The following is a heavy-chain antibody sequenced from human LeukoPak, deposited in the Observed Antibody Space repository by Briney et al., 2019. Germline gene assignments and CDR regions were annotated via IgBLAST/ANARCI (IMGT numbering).Heavy chain of an antibody. CDR1: GYTFTSYY. J-gene: IGHJ4*02. CDR3: ARGTNNGNPKGYYFDY. V-gene: IGHV1-46*01. Sequence: ASVKVSCKASGYTFTSYYMHWVRQAPGQGLEWMGIINPSGGSINYAQKFQGRVTMTRGTSTSTVYMELSSLRSEDTAVYYCARGTNNGNPKGYYFDYWGQGTLVTVSS. D-gene: IGHD1-14*01. CDR2: INPSGGSI.